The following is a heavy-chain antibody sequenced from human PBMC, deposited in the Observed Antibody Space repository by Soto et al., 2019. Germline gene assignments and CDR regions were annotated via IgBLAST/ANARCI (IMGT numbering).Heavy chain of an antibody. CDR1: GYTFTSYA. V-gene: IGHV1-3*01. CDR2: INAGNGNT. D-gene: IGHD4-4*01. Sequence: ASVKVSCKASGYTFTSYAMHWVRQAPGQRLEWMGWINAGNGNTKYSQKFQGRVTITRDTSASTAYMELSSLRSEDTAVYYCARFRVTTTGGDYYYGMDVWGQGTTVTVS. J-gene: IGHJ6*02. CDR3: ARFRVTTTGGDYYYGMDV.